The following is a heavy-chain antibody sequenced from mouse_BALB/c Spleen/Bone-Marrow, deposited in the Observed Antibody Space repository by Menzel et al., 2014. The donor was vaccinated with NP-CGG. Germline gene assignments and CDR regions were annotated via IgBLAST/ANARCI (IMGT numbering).Heavy chain of an antibody. CDR2: IRNKANGYTT. Sequence: MLVESGGGLVQPGGSLRLSCATSGFTFTDYYMSWVRQPPGKALEWLGFIRNKANGYTTEYSASVKGRFTISRDNSQSILYLQMNSLRAEDSATYYCARDRAARATGFYFDYRGQGTTL. CDR1: GFTFTDYY. CDR3: ARDRAARATGFYFDY. J-gene: IGHJ2*01. D-gene: IGHD3-1*01. V-gene: IGHV7-3*02.